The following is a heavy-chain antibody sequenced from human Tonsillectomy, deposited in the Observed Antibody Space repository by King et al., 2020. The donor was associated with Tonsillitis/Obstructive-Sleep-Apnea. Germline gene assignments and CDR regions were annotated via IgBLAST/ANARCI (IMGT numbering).Heavy chain of an antibody. Sequence: VQLQESGPGLVKPSETLSLTCTVSGDSISSYYWSWIRQPPGKGLEWIGYIYYSGSTNYNPSLKSRVTISVDTSKNQFPLKLSSVTAADTAVYYCARGGFGESYFDYWGQGTLVTVSS. CDR2: IYYSGST. V-gene: IGHV4-59*01. CDR1: GDSISSYY. D-gene: IGHD3-10*01. CDR3: ARGGFGESYFDY. J-gene: IGHJ4*02.